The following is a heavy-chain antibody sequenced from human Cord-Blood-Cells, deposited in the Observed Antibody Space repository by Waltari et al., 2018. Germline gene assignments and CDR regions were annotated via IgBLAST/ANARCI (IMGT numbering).Heavy chain of an antibody. Sequence: EVQLVESGGVVVQPGGSLRLTCAASGCTFDDYTMRWVRQAPGKGLEWGALISWDGGSTYYADSVKGLFTNSSNNRKNSLYLQMNSLGTEDSALYYCAKDGEQWLVRDCMDVWGKGTTVTVSS. J-gene: IGHJ6*03. CDR1: GCTFDDYT. CDR3: AKDGEQWLVRDCMDV. CDR2: ISWDGGST. V-gene: IGHV3-43*01. D-gene: IGHD6-19*01.